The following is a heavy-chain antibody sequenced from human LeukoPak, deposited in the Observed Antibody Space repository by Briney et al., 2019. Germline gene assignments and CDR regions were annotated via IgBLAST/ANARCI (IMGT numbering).Heavy chain of an antibody. CDR2: IYTSGTT. CDR3: ARQTRSRSYSGGFDS. CDR1: GGSISGYY. J-gene: IGHJ5*01. V-gene: IGHV4-4*07. Sequence: SETLSLTCTVSGGSISGYYWSWIRQPAGKGLEWIGRIYTSGTTNYKPSLKRRLTMSVDTSKNQFSLKLSSVTAADTAVYYCARQTRSRSYSGGFDSWCQGTLVTVSS. D-gene: IGHD3-10*01.